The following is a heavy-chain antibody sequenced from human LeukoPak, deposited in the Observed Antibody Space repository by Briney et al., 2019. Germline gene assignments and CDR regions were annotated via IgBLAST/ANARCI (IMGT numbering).Heavy chain of an antibody. Sequence: PGGSLRLSCAASGFTFSSYAMSWVRQAPGKGLEWVSAISGSGGGTYYADSVKGRFTISRDNSKNTLYLQMNSLRAEDTAVYYCAKQPYYYGSGSMGDWFDPWGQGTLVTVSS. CDR2: ISGSGGGT. D-gene: IGHD3-10*01. CDR3: AKQPYYYGSGSMGDWFDP. CDR1: GFTFSSYA. J-gene: IGHJ5*02. V-gene: IGHV3-23*01.